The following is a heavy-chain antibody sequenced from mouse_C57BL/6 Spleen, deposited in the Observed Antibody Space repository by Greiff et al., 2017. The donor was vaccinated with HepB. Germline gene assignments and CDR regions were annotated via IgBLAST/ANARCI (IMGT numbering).Heavy chain of an antibody. D-gene: IGHD2-4*01. CDR3: ASPLYDYDEWFAY. CDR2: IDPANGNT. Sequence: DVQLQESVAELVRPGASVKLSCTASGFNIKNTYMHWVKQRPEQGLEWIGRIDPANGNTKYAPKFQGKATITADTSSNTAYLQLSSLTSEDTAIYYCASPLYDYDEWFAYWGQGTLVTVSA. V-gene: IGHV14-3*01. J-gene: IGHJ3*01. CDR1: GFNIKNTY.